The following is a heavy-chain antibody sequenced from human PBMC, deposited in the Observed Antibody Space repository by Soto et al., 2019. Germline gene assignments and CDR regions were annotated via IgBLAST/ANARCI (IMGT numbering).Heavy chain of an antibody. V-gene: IGHV1-69*13. J-gene: IGHJ6*02. Sequence: SVKVSCKASGGTFSSYAISWLRQSPGQGLEWMGGIIPIYGTANYAQKFQGRVTITADGSTSTAYMELSSLRSEDTAVYYCARMYCSSTSCLIPTDYYYYGMAVWGQGTTVTVSS. D-gene: IGHD2-2*01. CDR1: GGTFSSYA. CDR3: ARMYCSSTSCLIPTDYYYYGMAV. CDR2: IIPIYGTA.